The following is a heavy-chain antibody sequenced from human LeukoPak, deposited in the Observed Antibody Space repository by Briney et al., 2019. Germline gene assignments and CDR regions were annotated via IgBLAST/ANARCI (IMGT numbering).Heavy chain of an antibody. CDR2: INPNSGDT. J-gene: IGHJ4*02. Sequence: ASVKVSCKASGYTFTGYYLHWVRQAPGQGLEWMGWINPNSGDTNYAQKFQGRVTITRDTSISTAYMELSRLRSDDTAVYYCARVQDYGDYPDYWGQGTLVTVSS. D-gene: IGHD4-17*01. CDR1: GYTFTGYY. CDR3: ARVQDYGDYPDY. V-gene: IGHV1-2*02.